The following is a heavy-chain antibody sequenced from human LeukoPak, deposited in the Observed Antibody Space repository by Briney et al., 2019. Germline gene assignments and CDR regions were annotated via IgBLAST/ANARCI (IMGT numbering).Heavy chain of an antibody. V-gene: IGHV4-34*01. CDR3: ARGPNYGGNSKDFGY. D-gene: IGHD4-23*01. CDR1: GGSFSGYY. CDR2: INHSGST. J-gene: IGHJ4*02. Sequence: PSETLSLTCAVYGGSFSGYYWSWIRQPPGKGLEWIGEINHSGSTNYNPSLESRVTISVDTSKNQFSLKLSSVTAADTAVYYCARGPNYGGNSKDFGYWGQGTLVTVSS.